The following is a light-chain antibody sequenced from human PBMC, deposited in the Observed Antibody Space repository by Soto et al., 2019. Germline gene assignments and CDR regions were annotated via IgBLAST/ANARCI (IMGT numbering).Light chain of an antibody. CDR3: AAWDDSLNGYV. V-gene: IGLV1-44*01. CDR1: SSNIGTNT. CDR2: GDN. Sequence: QYVLTQSPSASGTPGQRVTISCSGRSSNIGTNTVNWYQQLPGTAPKLLIYGDNQRPSGVPDRFSGSKSGTSASLAISGLQAEDEADYYCAAWDDSLNGYVFAAGTKVTVL. J-gene: IGLJ1*01.